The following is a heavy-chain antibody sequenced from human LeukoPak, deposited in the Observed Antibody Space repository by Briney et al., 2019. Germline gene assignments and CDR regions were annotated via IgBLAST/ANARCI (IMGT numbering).Heavy chain of an antibody. CDR3: AKATGIAVNFYYGMDV. D-gene: IGHD6-19*01. CDR1: GFTFSSYG. V-gene: IGHV3-30*18. Sequence: PGRSLRLSCAASGFTFSSYGMHWVRQAPRKGLEWVAVISYDGSNKYYADSVKGRFTISRDNSKNTLYLQMKSLRAEDTAVYYCAKATGIAVNFYYGMDVWGKGTTVTVSS. J-gene: IGHJ6*04. CDR2: ISYDGSNK.